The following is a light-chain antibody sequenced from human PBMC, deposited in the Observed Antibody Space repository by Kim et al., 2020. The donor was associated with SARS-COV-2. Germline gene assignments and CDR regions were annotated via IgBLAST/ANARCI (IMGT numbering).Light chain of an antibody. V-gene: IGLV1-51*01. Sequence: SYSRSSSNIDKNKLSWSQQLTETAPRPLIYDNNKRHSGLPDRFSGSKSGTSAPLGITGLQTGDEAEYYCGTWDSSLNAVVFGGGTQLTVL. J-gene: IGLJ2*01. CDR1: SSNIDKNK. CDR3: GTWDSSLNAVV. CDR2: DNN.